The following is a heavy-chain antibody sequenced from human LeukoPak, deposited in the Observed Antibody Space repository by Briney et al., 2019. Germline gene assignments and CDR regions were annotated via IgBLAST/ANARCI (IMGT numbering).Heavy chain of an antibody. V-gene: IGHV3-21*01. CDR3: ARDPWGYKVTAGP. J-gene: IGHJ5*02. CDR2: ISXSSXYI. CDR1: GFTFSVXX. D-gene: IGHD1-14*01. Sequence: GGSXRXSXEXSGFTFSVXXXXXXRQAPGKXXXXXSSISXSSXYIYYAXSVXGXXTXSXDNAKNSLYLQMNSLRAEDTAVYYCARDPWGYKVTAGPWGQGTLVTVSS.